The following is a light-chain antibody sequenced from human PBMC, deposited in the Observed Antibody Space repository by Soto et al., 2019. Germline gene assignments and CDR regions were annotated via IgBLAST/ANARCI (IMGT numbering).Light chain of an antibody. CDR3: QTWGADSVI. CDR2: LNSDGSH. Sequence: QPVLTQSPSASASLGASVTLTCTLSSGHSSYAIAWHQQQPEKGPRFLMKLNSDGSHSKGDGISDRFSGSSSGAERYLTISSLQSEDEADYYCQTWGADSVIFGGGTKVTVL. V-gene: IGLV4-69*01. J-gene: IGLJ2*01. CDR1: SGHSSYA.